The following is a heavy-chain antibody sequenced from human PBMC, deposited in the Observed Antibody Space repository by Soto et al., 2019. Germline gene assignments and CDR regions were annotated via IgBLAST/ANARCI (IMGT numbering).Heavy chain of an antibody. J-gene: IGHJ6*02. Sequence: GASVKVSCKVSGYTLTELSMHWVRQAPGKGLEWMGGFDPEDGETIYAQKFQGRVTMTEDTSTDTAYMELSSLRSEDTAVYYCATGANYYYGMDVWGQGTTVTVSS. D-gene: IGHD3-16*01. CDR1: GYTLTELS. CDR2: FDPEDGET. V-gene: IGHV1-24*01. CDR3: ATGANYYYGMDV.